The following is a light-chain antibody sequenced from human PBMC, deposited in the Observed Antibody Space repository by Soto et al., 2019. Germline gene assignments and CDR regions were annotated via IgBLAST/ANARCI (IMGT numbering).Light chain of an antibody. V-gene: IGLV2-14*01. CDR1: SSDVGGYKF. CDR2: EVN. J-gene: IGLJ3*02. Sequence: QSVLTQPASVSASPGQSITISCTGTSSDVGGYKFVSWYQHHPGKAPKLMIYEVNNRPSGVSNPFSGSKSGNTASLTISGLQPEDEADYYCLSYTSANTRVFGGGTKLTVL. CDR3: LSYTSANTRV.